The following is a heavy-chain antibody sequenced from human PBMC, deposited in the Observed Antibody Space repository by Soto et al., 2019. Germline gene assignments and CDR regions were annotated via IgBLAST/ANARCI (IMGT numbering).Heavy chain of an antibody. CDR3: ARAHEAYCSSTSCPSDVYYYYGMDV. V-gene: IGHV1-69*01. J-gene: IGHJ6*02. D-gene: IGHD2-2*01. Sequence: QVQLVQSGAEVKKPGSSVKVSCKASGGTFSSYAISWVRQAPGQGLEWMGGIIPIFGTANYAQKFKGRVTITADESTSTAYMELRSLRSEDTAVYYCARAHEAYCSSTSCPSDVYYYYGMDVWGQGTTVTVSS. CDR1: GGTFSSYA. CDR2: IIPIFGTA.